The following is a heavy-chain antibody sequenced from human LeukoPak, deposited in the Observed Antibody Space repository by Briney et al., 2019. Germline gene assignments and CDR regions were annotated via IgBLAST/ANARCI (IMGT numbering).Heavy chain of an antibody. CDR1: GFTFSSYS. CDR2: ISSSSSYI. J-gene: IGHJ4*02. Sequence: GGSLRLSCAASGFTFSSYSMNWVRQAPGKGLEWVSSISSSSSYIYYADSVKGRFTISRDNAKNSLYLQMNSLRAEDTAVYYCARSSRYYDFWSGYYFDYWGQGTLVTVSS. CDR3: ARSSRYYDFWSGYYFDY. V-gene: IGHV3-21*04. D-gene: IGHD3-3*01.